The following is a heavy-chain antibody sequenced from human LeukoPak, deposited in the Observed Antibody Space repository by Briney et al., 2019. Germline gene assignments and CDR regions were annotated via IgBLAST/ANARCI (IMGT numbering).Heavy chain of an antibody. CDR3: ARDTGYCSSTSCSNYYYYGMDV. V-gene: IGHV1-18*01. J-gene: IGHJ6*02. D-gene: IGHD2-2*01. Sequence: ASVKVSCKASGYTFTSYGISWVRQAPGQGLEWMGWISAYNGNTNYAQKLQGRVTMTTDTSTSTAYMELRSLRSDDTAVYYCARDTGYCSSTSCSNYYYYGMDVWGQGTTVTVSS. CDR2: ISAYNGNT. CDR1: GYTFTSYG.